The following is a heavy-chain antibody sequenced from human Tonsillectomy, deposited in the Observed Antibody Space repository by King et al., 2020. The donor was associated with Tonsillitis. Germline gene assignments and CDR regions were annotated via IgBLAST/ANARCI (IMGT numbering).Heavy chain of an antibody. J-gene: IGHJ5*02. V-gene: IGHV1-46*01. Sequence: VQLVESGAEVKKPGASVKVPCKASGYTFTSYYMHWVRQAPGQGLEWMGIINPSGGSTSYAQKFQGRVTMTRDTSTSTVYMELSSLRSEDTAVYYCARELAPYSSGWYFDPWGQGTLVTVSS. CDR2: INPSGGST. CDR3: ARELAPYSSGWYFDP. D-gene: IGHD6-19*01. CDR1: GYTFTSYY.